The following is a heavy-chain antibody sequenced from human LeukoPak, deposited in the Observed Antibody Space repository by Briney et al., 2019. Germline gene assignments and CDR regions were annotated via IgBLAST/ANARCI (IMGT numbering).Heavy chain of an antibody. Sequence: ASVKVSCKASGYTFTSHGISWVRQAPGQGLEWMGWISAYNGNTNYAQKLQGRVTMTTDTSTSTAYMELRSLRSDDTAVYYCARESDILTGYYRGGLDPWGQGTLVTVSS. CDR3: ARESDILTGYYRGGLDP. D-gene: IGHD3-9*01. J-gene: IGHJ5*02. V-gene: IGHV1-18*01. CDR2: ISAYNGNT. CDR1: GYTFTSHG.